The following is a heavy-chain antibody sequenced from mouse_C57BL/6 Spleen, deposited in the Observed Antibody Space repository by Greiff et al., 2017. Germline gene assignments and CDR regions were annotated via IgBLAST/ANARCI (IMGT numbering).Heavy chain of an antibody. CDR2: IWGDDDK. CDR3: ARIADCYGSSPYFDV. J-gene: IGHJ1*03. V-gene: IGHV8-8*01. D-gene: IGHD1-1*01. Sequence: QVTLKECGPGILQPSQTLSLTCSFSGFSLSTFGMGVGWIRQPSGKGLEWLAHIWGDDDKYYNPALKSGLTIYKDTSKNQVFLTIANVYTADTSTDYCARIADCYGSSPYFDVWGTGTTVTVSS. CDR1: GFSLSTFGMG.